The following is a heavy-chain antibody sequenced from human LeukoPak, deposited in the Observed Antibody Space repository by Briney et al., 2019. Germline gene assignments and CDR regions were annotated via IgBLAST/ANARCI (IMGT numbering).Heavy chain of an antibody. V-gene: IGHV4-34*01. CDR1: GGSFSGYY. J-gene: IGHJ4*02. Sequence: SETLSLTCAVYGGSFSGYYWSWIRQPPGKGLEWIGEINHSGSTNYNPSLKSRVTISVDTSKNQFSLKLSSVTAADTAVYYCVRAPYSSGWPDYWGQGTLVTVSS. CDR3: VRAPYSSGWPDY. CDR2: INHSGST. D-gene: IGHD6-19*01.